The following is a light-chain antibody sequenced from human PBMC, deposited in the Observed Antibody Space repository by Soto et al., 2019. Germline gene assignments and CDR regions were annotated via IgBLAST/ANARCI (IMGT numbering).Light chain of an antibody. CDR3: CSYTTSSTYV. CDR1: SSDVGGYNY. CDR2: DVN. Sequence: QSALTQPASVSGSPGQSIAISCTGTSSDVGGYNYVSWYQQHPGKAPKLMIYDVNNRPSGVSNRFSGSKSGNTASLTISGLQAGDEADYYCCSYTTSSTYVFGTGTKLTVL. J-gene: IGLJ1*01. V-gene: IGLV2-14*03.